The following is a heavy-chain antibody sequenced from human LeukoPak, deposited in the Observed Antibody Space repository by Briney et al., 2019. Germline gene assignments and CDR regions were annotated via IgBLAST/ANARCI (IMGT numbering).Heavy chain of an antibody. CDR3: AKLPGGSDAFDI. D-gene: IGHD3-10*01. V-gene: IGHV3-30*18. J-gene: IGHJ3*02. Sequence: GGSLRLSCVASGFTFSSYGMHWVRQAPGKGLEWVAVIPYDGSNKYYADSVKGRFTISRENSKNTLYLQMNSLRAEDTAVYYCAKLPGGSDAFDIWGQGTMVTVSS. CDR1: GFTFSSYG. CDR2: IPYDGSNK.